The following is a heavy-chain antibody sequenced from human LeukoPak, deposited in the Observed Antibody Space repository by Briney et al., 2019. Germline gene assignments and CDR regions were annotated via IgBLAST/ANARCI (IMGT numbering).Heavy chain of an antibody. Sequence: PSDPLSLTCAVYGGSFSANYWSWLRQAPGKGLEWIAEINHVGSTNYNPSLKSRVTISVDASKNHVSLNLSADYCARWGYYSHMSGYHKYYFDYWGQGTLVTVSS. CDR1: GGSFSANY. J-gene: IGHJ4*02. D-gene: IGHD3-22*01. CDR3: MSGYHKYYFDY. CDR2: INHVGST. V-gene: IGHV4-34*01.